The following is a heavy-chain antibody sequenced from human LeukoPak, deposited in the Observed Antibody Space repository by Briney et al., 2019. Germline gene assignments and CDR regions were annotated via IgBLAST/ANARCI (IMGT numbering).Heavy chain of an antibody. CDR1: GYTFTGYY. V-gene: IGHV1-2*02. CDR2: ISPNSGGT. D-gene: IGHD2/OR15-2a*01. J-gene: IGHJ3*02. CDR3: ARDLNIGSIANAFDI. Sequence: ASVKVSCKASGYTFTGYYIHWVRQAPGQGLEWMGWISPNSGGTNYAQKFQGRVSMTRDTSISIAYMELSRLRSDDTAVYYCARDLNIGSIANAFDIWGQGTMVTVSS.